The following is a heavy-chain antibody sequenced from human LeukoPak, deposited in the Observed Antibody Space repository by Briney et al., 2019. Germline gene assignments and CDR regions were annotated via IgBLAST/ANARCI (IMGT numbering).Heavy chain of an antibody. CDR1: GFSFSSYS. D-gene: IGHD2-15*01. CDR2: ISSDSYYI. V-gene: IGHV3-21*01. Sequence: GGSLRLSCAASGFSFSSYSMNWVRQAPGKGLEWVSSISSDSYYIYYADSVKGRFTISRDSAKNSLYLQMNSLRAEDTAVYYCARDIAGLSDYWGQGTLVTVSS. J-gene: IGHJ4*02. CDR3: ARDIAGLSDY.